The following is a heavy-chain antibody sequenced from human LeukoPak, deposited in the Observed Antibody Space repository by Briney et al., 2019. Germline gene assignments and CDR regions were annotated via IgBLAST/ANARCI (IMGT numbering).Heavy chain of an antibody. CDR3: VRDRFRMDV. CDR1: GFTFSSYS. CDR2: ISSSSSYI. D-gene: IGHD3-10*01. Sequence: GGSLTLSCAASGFTFSSYSMNWVRQAPGKGLEWVSSISSSSSYIYYADSMKGRFTISRDNAKNSLYLQMNSLTAEDTAVYFCVRDRFRMDVWGKGTTVIVSS. V-gene: IGHV3-21*01. J-gene: IGHJ6*03.